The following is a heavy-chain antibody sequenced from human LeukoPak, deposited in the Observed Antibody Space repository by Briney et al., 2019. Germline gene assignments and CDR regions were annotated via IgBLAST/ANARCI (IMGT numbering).Heavy chain of an antibody. CDR3: ASYYSKYDPQLRMDV. D-gene: IGHD4-11*01. V-gene: IGHV3-66*02. CDR1: GFTVSSNY. Sequence: GGSLRLSCAASGFTVSSNYMIWVRQAPGKGLEWVSVIYSGGDTYYAASVKGRFTISRDNSKNTLYLQMNSLRAEDTAVYYCASYYSKYDPQLRMDVWGKGTTVTVSS. J-gene: IGHJ6*03. CDR2: IYSGGDT.